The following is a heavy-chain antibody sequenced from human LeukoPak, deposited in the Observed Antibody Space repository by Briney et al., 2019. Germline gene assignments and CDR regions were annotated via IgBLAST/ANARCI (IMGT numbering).Heavy chain of an antibody. J-gene: IGHJ4*02. Sequence: ASVKVSCKASGYTFTRYVVHWVRQAPGQRPEWMGWINAGNGDTKYSQNFQDRVTITRDTSANTAYMELSSLTSEDTALYYCARDDCGDTCYPGGYWGQGTLVTVSS. D-gene: IGHD2-21*01. CDR3: ARDDCGDTCYPGGY. V-gene: IGHV1-3*01. CDR1: GYTFTRYV. CDR2: INAGNGDT.